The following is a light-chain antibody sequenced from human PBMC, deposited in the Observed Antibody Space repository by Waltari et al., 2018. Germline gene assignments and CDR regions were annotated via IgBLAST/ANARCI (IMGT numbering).Light chain of an antibody. Sequence: QSALTQPASVSGSPGQSITISCTGTSSNVENYNLVSWYQHHPGKAPKLLIYEVSKRPAGISNRCSGSTSGNTASLTISGLQAEDESDYYCGSFAGGNNFEVIFGGGTRLTVL. CDR1: SSNVENYNL. CDR3: GSFAGGNNFEVI. CDR2: EVS. V-gene: IGLV2-23*02. J-gene: IGLJ2*01.